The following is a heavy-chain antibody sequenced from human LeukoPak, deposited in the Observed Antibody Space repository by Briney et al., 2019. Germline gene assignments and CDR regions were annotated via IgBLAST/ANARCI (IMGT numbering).Heavy chain of an antibody. CDR1: GYTFTSYA. J-gene: IGHJ4*02. D-gene: IGHD4-17*01. CDR2: INAGNGNT. V-gene: IGHV1-3*01. Sequence: ASVKVSCKASGYTFTSYAMHWVRQAPGQRLEWMGWINAGNGNTKYSQKFQGRVTITRVTSASTAYMGLSSLRSDDTAVYYCAIPQHDYGDYDYWGQGTLVTVSS. CDR3: AIPQHDYGDYDY.